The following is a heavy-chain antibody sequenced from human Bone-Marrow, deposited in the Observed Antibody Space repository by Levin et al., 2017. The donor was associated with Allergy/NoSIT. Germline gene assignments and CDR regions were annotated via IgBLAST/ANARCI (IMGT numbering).Heavy chain of an antibody. D-gene: IGHD6-6*01. J-gene: IGHJ2*01. CDR1: GDTLSELS. CDR2: FSPSSFSP. Sequence: SCKVSGDTLSELSMHWVRQAPGKFLSFFFFFSPSSFSPLSSPPFPCRVTMTEDTSTDTAYMELSSLRSEDMAVYYCATIWGAGIPGRQVFYFDLWGRGTLVTVSS. V-gene: IGHV1-24*01. CDR3: ATIWGAGIPGRQVFYFDL.